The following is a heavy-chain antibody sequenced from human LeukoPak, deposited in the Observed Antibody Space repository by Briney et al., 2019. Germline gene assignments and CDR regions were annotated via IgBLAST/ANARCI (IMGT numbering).Heavy chain of an antibody. V-gene: IGHV4-34*01. Sequence: SETLSLTCAVYGGSFSGYYWSWIRQPPGKGLEWIGEINHSGSTNYNPSLKSRVTISVDTSKNQFSLKLSSVTAADTAVYYCARVGYCSGGSWCYVDYRGQGTLVTVSS. CDR2: INHSGST. CDR1: GGSFSGYY. J-gene: IGHJ4*02. D-gene: IGHD2-15*01. CDR3: ARVGYCSGGSWCYVDY.